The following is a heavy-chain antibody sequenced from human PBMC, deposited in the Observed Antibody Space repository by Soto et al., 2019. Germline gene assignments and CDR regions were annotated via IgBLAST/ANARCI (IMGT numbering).Heavy chain of an antibody. V-gene: IGHV1-2*04. J-gene: IGHJ3*02. CDR2: INPNSGGT. D-gene: IGHD2-15*01. CDR3: TRSYCSGNSCYSNDAFDI. Sequence: QVQLVQSGAEVKKPGASVKVSCKASGYTFTGYYMHWVRQAPGQGLEWMGWINPNSGGTNYAQKFQGWFTMTRDTSISTAYMELSRLRSDDTAVYYCTRSYCSGNSCYSNDAFDIWGQGTMVTVSS. CDR1: GYTFTGYY.